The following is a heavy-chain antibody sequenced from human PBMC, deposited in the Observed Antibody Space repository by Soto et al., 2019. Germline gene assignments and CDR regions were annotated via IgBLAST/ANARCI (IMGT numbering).Heavy chain of an antibody. Sequence: EVQLVESGGGLVQPGESLRLSCAASRLTFSRYDMNWVRQAPGKGLEWVSYITSSGSAKYYADSVKGRFTISRDNAKNSLYLQMSSLRDDDTAVFYCAAIPAPGYYYCGMDVWGQGTTVTVSS. CDR3: AAIPAPGYYYCGMDV. CDR1: RLTFSRYD. J-gene: IGHJ6*02. V-gene: IGHV3-48*02. CDR2: ITSSGSAK.